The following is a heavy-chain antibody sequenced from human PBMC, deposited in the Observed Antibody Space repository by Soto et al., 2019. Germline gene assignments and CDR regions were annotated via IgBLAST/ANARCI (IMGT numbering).Heavy chain of an antibody. D-gene: IGHD6-13*01. V-gene: IGHV6-1*01. CDR1: GDSVSSNSAA. CDR3: ARALGSSSWYNWHFQH. CDR2: TYYRSKWYN. Sequence: QVQLQRSGPGLVKPSQTLSLTCAISGDSVSSNSAAWNWIRQSPSRGLEWLGRTYYRSKWYNDYSVSVKTRITINPDTSKNQFSLQLNSVTPEDTAVYYCARALGSSSWYNWHFQHWGQGTLVTVSS. J-gene: IGHJ1*01.